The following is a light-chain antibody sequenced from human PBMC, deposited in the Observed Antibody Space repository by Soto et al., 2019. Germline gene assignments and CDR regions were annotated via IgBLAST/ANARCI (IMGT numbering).Light chain of an antibody. J-gene: IGKJ1*01. CDR3: QQSYSTPWT. CDR1: QSISSY. V-gene: IGKV1-39*01. CDR2: AAS. Sequence: DIQMTQSPSSLSASVGDRVTITCRASQSISSYLHWYQQKTGKAPKLLIYAASSLQSGVPSRFSGSGSATDFTLTISSXQPEDFATYYCQQSYSTPWTVGQGTKVDIK.